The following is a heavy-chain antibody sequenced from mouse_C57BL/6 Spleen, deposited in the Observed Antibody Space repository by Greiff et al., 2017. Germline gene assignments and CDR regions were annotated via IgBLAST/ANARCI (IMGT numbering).Heavy chain of an antibody. CDR3: ARECGYSSYYYAMDY. CDR2: INYDGSST. Sequence: EVKLVESEGGLVQPGSSMKLSCTASGFTFSDYYMAWVRQVPEKGLEWVANINYDGSSTYYLDTLKSRFIIARDNAKNILYLQMSSLTSEDTTTYYCARECGYSSYYYAMDYWGQGTSVTVSS. D-gene: IGHD2-5*01. V-gene: IGHV5-16*01. J-gene: IGHJ4*01. CDR1: GFTFSDYY.